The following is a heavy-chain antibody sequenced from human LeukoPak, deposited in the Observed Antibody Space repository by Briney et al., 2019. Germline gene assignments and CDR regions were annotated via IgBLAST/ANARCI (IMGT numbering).Heavy chain of an antibody. CDR2: INPGGGGT. CDR1: GYTFPTYY. J-gene: IGHJ4*02. D-gene: IGHD6-19*01. Sequence: ASVKVSCMASGYTFPTYYMHWVRQSPGQGLEWMGIINPGGGGTSYTQKFQGRVTMTRDTSTSTVYMELSSLRSEDTAVYYCARSSGWYAVDYWGQGTLVTVSS. CDR3: ARSSGWYAVDY. V-gene: IGHV1-46*01.